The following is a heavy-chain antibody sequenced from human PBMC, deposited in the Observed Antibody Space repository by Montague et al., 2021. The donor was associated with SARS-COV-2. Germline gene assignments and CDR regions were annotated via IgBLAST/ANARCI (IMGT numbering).Heavy chain of an antibody. D-gene: IGHD6-13*01. Sequence: SETLSLTCTVSGGSISSYYWSWIRQHPGKGLEWIGYIYYSGSTNYNPSLKSRVTISVDTSKNQFSLKLSSVTAADTAVYYCAREGEGYSSSWWIDYWGQGTLVTVSS. V-gene: IGHV4-59*01. J-gene: IGHJ4*02. CDR3: AREGEGYSSSWWIDY. CDR2: IYYSGST. CDR1: GGSISSYY.